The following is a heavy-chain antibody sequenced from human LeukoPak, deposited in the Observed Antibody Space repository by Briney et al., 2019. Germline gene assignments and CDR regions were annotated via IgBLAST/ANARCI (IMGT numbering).Heavy chain of an antibody. Sequence: GGSLRLSCAASGFTVSGNYMSWVRQGPGKGLEWVSVIYSGGSTYYADSVKGRFTISRDNSKNTLYLQMNSLRAEDTAVYCCARDLTYMTDAFDIWGQGTMVTVSS. D-gene: IGHD2-2*02. CDR1: GFTVSGNY. CDR3: ARDLTYMTDAFDI. J-gene: IGHJ3*02. V-gene: IGHV3-53*01. CDR2: IYSGGST.